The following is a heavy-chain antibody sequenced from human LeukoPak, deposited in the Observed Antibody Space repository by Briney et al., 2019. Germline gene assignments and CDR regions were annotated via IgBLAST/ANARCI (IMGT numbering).Heavy chain of an antibody. CDR2: IYYSGST. V-gene: IGHV4-59*01. CDR3: AKDMDVGGYGSGSYFDY. D-gene: IGHD3-10*01. Sequence: SETLSLTCTVSGGSISSYYWSWIRQPPGKGLEWIGYIYYSGSTNYNPSLKSRVTISVDTSKNQFSLKLSSVTAEDTAVYYCAKDMDVGGYGSGSYFDYWGQGTLVTVSS. J-gene: IGHJ4*02. CDR1: GGSISSYY.